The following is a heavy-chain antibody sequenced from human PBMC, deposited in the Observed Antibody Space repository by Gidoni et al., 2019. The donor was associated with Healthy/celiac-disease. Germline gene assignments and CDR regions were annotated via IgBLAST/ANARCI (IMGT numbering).Heavy chain of an antibody. D-gene: IGHD3-10*01. CDR1: GYTFTSYY. CDR3: ARDSMATIGSYGLERRPELSYFFY. CDR2: INPSGGST. Sequence: QVQLVQSGAEVKKPGASVKVSCKASGYTFTSYYMHWVRQAPGQGLEWMGIINPSGGSTSYAQKFQGRVTMTRDTSTSTVYMELSSLRSEDTAVYYCARDSMATIGSYGLERRPELSYFFYWGQGTLVTVSS. J-gene: IGHJ4*02. V-gene: IGHV1-46*03.